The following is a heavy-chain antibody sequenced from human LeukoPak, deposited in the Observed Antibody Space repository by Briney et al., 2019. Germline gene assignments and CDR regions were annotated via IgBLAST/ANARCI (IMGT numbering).Heavy chain of an antibody. CDR2: IYYSGST. J-gene: IGHJ4*02. CDR1: GGSISSYY. Sequence: SETLSLTCTVSGGSISSYYWSWIRQPPGKGLEWIGYIYYSGSTNYNPSLKSRVTISVGTSKNQFSLKLSSVTAADTAVYYCVRDRGDGYNIWGQGTLVTVSS. D-gene: IGHD5-24*01. CDR3: VRDRGDGYNI. V-gene: IGHV4-59*01.